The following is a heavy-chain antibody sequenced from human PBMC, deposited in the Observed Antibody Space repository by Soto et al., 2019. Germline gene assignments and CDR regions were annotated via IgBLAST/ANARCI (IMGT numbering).Heavy chain of an antibody. J-gene: IGHJ6*02. V-gene: IGHV1-69*13. D-gene: IGHD3-10*01. CDR3: ARDSYYYGSGSYYNDPSPNYGMDV. Sequence: SVKVSCKASGGTFSSYAISWVRQAPGQGLEWMGGIIPIFGTANYAQKFQGRVTITADESTSTAYMELSSLRSEDTAVYYCARDSYYYGSGSYYNDPSPNYGMDVWGQGTTVTVSS. CDR2: IIPIFGTA. CDR1: GGTFSSYA.